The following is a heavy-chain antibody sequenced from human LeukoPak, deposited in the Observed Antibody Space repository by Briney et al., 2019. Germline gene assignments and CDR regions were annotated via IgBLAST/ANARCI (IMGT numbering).Heavy chain of an antibody. CDR1: GFTFSSYN. V-gene: IGHV3-21*01. CDR3: AREIGGPYYFDS. D-gene: IGHD4-23*01. Sequence: GGSLRLSCAASGFTFSSYNMNWVRQTPGQGLEWASSITSGSSHIYYADSVKGRFTISRDNAKSSLYLQMNSLRAEDTAVYYCAREIGGPYYFDSWGQGTLVTVSS. CDR2: ITSGSSHI. J-gene: IGHJ4*02.